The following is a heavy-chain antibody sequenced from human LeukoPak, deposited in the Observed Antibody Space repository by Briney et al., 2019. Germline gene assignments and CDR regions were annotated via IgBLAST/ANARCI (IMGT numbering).Heavy chain of an antibody. J-gene: IGHJ4*02. V-gene: IGHV3-21*04. CDR3: AKAPRESGYDPNYYFDY. CDR2: ISSSSSYI. Sequence: GGSLRLSCAASGFTFSSYSMNWVRQAPGKGLEWVSSISSSSSYIYYADSVKGRFTISRDNAKNSLYLQMNSLRAEDTALYYCAKAPRESGYDPNYYFDYWGQGTLVTVSS. CDR1: GFTFSSYS. D-gene: IGHD5-12*01.